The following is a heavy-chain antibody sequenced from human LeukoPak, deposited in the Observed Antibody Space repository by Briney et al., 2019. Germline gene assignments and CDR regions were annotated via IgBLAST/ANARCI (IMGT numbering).Heavy chain of an antibody. CDR3: ARNGGNSDFDY. J-gene: IGHJ4*02. V-gene: IGHV4-4*02. D-gene: IGHD4-23*01. Sequence: PSETLSLTCAVSGGSISSSSGNCWTWVRQPPGKGLEWIGEIYHSGSTNYNPSLKSRVTMLLDKSKNQFSLKLSSVTAADTAVYYCARNGGNSDFDYWGQGTLVTVSS. CDR2: IYHSGST. CDR1: GGSISSSSGNC.